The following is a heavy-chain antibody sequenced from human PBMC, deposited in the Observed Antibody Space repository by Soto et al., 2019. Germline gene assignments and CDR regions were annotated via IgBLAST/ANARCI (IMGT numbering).Heavy chain of an antibody. D-gene: IGHD6-6*01. J-gene: IGHJ6*02. CDR2: INPNSGDT. CDR3: ARVRSTLAARGGHYGMDI. V-gene: IGHV1-2*02. Sequence: GASVKVSCKASGYSFTGFYIHWVRRAPGQGLEWMGWINPNSGDTDYAQNFQGRVTMTRDTSISAAYMDLNRLTSDDTAIYYCARVRSTLAARGGHYGMDIWGQGTSVTVSS. CDR1: GYSFTGFY.